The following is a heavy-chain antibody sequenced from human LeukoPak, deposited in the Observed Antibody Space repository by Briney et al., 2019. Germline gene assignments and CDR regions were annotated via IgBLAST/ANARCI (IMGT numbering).Heavy chain of an antibody. Sequence: AGGSLRLSCAASGFTFSSYAMSWVRQAPGKGLEWVSTISVSVDRTYYADSVKGRFTISRDNSKNSLYLQMNSLRAEDTAVYYCAKDLDDYSNYGHYFDYWGQGTLVTVSS. V-gene: IGHV3-23*01. CDR3: AKDLDDYSNYGHYFDY. J-gene: IGHJ4*02. D-gene: IGHD4-11*01. CDR1: GFTFSSYA. CDR2: ISVSVDRT.